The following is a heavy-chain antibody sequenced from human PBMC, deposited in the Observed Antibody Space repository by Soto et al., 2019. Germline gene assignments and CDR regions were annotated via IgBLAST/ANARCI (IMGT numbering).Heavy chain of an antibody. J-gene: IGHJ4*02. Sequence: QVQLQQWGAGLLKPSETLSLTCAVYGGSFSGYYWSWIRQPPGKGLEWIGEINRSGSTNYNPSLKSRVTISVDTSKNQFSLKLSSVTAADTAVYYCARGLRDRALGYWGQGTLVTVSS. CDR1: GGSFSGYY. V-gene: IGHV4-34*01. CDR3: ARGLRDRALGY. CDR2: INRSGST.